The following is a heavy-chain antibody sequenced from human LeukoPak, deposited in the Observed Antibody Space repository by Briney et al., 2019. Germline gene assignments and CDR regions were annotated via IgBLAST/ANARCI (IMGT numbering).Heavy chain of an antibody. CDR3: AKVPPPGYCNGGSCYSGDY. CDR2: ISGSGGST. J-gene: IGHJ4*02. V-gene: IGHV3-23*01. Sequence: GGSLRLSCAASGFTFSSYAMSWVRQAPGKGLEWVSAISGSGGSTYYADSVKGRFTISRDNSKNTLYLQMNSLRAEDTAVYYCAKVPPPGYCNGGSCYSGDYWGQGTLVTVSS. D-gene: IGHD2-15*01. CDR1: GFTFSSYA.